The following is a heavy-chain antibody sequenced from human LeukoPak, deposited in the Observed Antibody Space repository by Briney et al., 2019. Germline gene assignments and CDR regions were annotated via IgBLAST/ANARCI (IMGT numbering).Heavy chain of an antibody. J-gene: IGHJ6*02. Sequence: PGGSLRLSCAASGFTVSSSYMSWVRQAPGKGLEWVSYISSSSSTIYYADSVKGRFTISRDNAKNSLYLQMNSLRDEDTAVYYCARDGYDSSGYFYRYGMDVWGQGTTVTVSS. CDR3: ARDGYDSSGYFYRYGMDV. CDR2: ISSSSSTI. CDR1: GFTVSSSY. D-gene: IGHD3-22*01. V-gene: IGHV3-48*02.